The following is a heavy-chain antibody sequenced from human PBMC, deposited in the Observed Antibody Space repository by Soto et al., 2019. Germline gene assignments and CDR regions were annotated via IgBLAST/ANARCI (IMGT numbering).Heavy chain of an antibody. CDR3: ARDRAHPVGVGWFGP. J-gene: IGHJ5*02. CDR2: ISYDGNNK. D-gene: IGHD3-16*01. Sequence: QVQLVESGGGVVQPGRSLRLSCAASGFTFSSYAMHWVRQAPGKGLEWVAVISYDGNNKYYADSVKGLFTISRDNSTKTLYLQMTSLRAADTAVYYFARDRAHPVGVGWFGPWGQGILVTVSS. V-gene: IGHV3-30-3*01. CDR1: GFTFSSYA.